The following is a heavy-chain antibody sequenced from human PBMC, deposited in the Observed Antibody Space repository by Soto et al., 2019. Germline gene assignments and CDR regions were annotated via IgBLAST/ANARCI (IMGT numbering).Heavy chain of an antibody. D-gene: IGHD2-2*01. J-gene: IGHJ4*02. V-gene: IGHV4-39*07. CDR3: ARGSPRYCSSTSCFALNY. Sequence: SETLSLTCTVSGGSISSSSYYWGWIRQPPGKGLEWIGSINYSGSTNYNPSLKSRVTISVDTSKNQFSLKLSSVTAADTAVYYCARGSPRYCSSTSCFALNYWGQGTLVTVSS. CDR2: INYSGST. CDR1: GGSISSSSYY.